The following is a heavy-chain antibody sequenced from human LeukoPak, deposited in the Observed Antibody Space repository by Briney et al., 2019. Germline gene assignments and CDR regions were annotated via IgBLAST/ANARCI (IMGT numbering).Heavy chain of an antibody. Sequence: PGGSLRLSCAASGFTVSSNCMNWVRQAPGKGLEWVSVMYSGGSTFYGDSVKGRFTISRDNSMNTLYLQMNSLRVDDTAVYYCARHGRGNVSPILYWGQGTLVTVSS. CDR1: GFTVSSNC. D-gene: IGHD1-1*01. CDR2: MYSGGST. CDR3: ARHGRGNVSPILY. V-gene: IGHV3-66*04. J-gene: IGHJ4*02.